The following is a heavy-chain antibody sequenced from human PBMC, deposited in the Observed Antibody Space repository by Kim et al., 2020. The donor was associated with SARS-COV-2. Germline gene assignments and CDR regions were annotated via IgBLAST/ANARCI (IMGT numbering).Heavy chain of an antibody. V-gene: IGHV4-59*11. CDR1: GAPIDSHY. CDR2: IYYNGGA. J-gene: IGHJ4*02. Sequence: SETLSLTCSYSGAPIDSHYWSWIRQPPGKGLEHIGYIYYNGGADYNPSLKSRVTISIDPSRTQFSLKLTSVTAADTAVYYCVRGRAYSSLNFWGQGTLVIVSS. D-gene: IGHD6-19*01. CDR3: VRGRAYSSLNF.